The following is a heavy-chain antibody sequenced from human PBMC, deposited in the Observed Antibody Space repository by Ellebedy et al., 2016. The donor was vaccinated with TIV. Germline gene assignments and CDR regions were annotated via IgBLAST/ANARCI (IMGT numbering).Heavy chain of an antibody. V-gene: IGHV1-69*13. Sequence: SVKVSCKASGGTFSSYGINWVRQAPGQGLEWMGGVIPIFGTANYAQKFQGRVTITADQSTNPAYMELSSLSSEDTAVYYCANPYCSGGSCYSRRFYFDSWGQGTLVTVSS. CDR2: VIPIFGTA. D-gene: IGHD2-15*01. J-gene: IGHJ4*02. CDR3: ANPYCSGGSCYSRRFYFDS. CDR1: GGTFSSYG.